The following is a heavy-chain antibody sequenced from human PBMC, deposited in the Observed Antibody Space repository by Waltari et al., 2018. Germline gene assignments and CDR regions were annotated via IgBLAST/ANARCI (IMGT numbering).Heavy chain of an antibody. J-gene: IGHJ4*02. V-gene: IGHV4-4*02. D-gene: IGHD2-15*01. Sequence: QVHLQESGQGLVKPSGTLSLTCAVSGDSISGNYWWSWVRQSPEKGLEWIVQVHHRGKTHYNPALQRRLTISVDKPKNQFSLNLNSVTAADTAVYYCAGDRASGLFLDYWGRGTLVTGSS. CDR3: AGDRASGLFLDY. CDR2: VHHRGKT. CDR1: GDSISGNYW.